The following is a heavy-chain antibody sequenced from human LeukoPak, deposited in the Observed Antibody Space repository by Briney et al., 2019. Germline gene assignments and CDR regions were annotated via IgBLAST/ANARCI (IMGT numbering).Heavy chain of an antibody. D-gene: IGHD3/OR15-3a*01. Sequence: SEALSLTCTVSGGSISSYYWGWIRQPPGKGLEWIGTIYYSGSTYYNPSLKSRVTISVDTSKNQFSLKLTSVTAADTAVYYCTRNSGIIFGFRYFDLWGRGTLVTVSS. V-gene: IGHV4-39*07. CDR2: IYYSGST. J-gene: IGHJ2*01. CDR1: GGSISSYY. CDR3: TRNSGIIFGFRYFDL.